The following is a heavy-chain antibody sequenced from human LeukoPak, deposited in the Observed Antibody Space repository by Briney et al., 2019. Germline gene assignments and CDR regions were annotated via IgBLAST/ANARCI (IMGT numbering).Heavy chain of an antibody. CDR2: FDPEDGET. V-gene: IGHV1-24*01. D-gene: IGHD6-19*01. CDR1: GYTLTELS. Sequence: ASVKVSCKVSGYTLTELSMHWVRQAPGKGLEWMGGFDPEDGETFYAQKFQGRVTMTEDTSTDTAYMELSSLRSEDTAVYYCATSLADSSGWYAYYYYMDVWGKGTTVTVSS. J-gene: IGHJ6*03. CDR3: ATSLADSSGWYAYYYYMDV.